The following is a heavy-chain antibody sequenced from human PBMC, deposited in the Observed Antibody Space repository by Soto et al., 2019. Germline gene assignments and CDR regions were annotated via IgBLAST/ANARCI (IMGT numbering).Heavy chain of an antibody. CDR2: ISWNSGSI. CDR3: AKDWAEATGYSSSWYYFDY. V-gene: IGHV3-9*01. Sequence: GGSLRLSCAASGFTFSTYWMHWVRQAPGKGLEWVSGISWNSGSIGYADSVKGRFTISRDNAKNSLYLQMNSLRAEDTALYYCAKDWAEATGYSSSWYYFDYWGQGTLVTVSS. D-gene: IGHD6-13*01. CDR1: GFTFSTYW. J-gene: IGHJ4*02.